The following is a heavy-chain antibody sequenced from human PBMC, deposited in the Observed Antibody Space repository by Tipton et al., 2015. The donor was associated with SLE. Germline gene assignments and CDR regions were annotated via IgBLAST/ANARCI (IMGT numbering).Heavy chain of an antibody. D-gene: IGHD3-22*01. CDR1: GASISSDY. J-gene: IGHJ5*02. CDR2: IHYSGST. Sequence: GLVKPSETLSLTCIVSGASISSDYWSWIRQTPGMGLQWIGHIHYSGSTNYNPSLKSRVFISLDTSKNQLPLKLSSVTSADTALYYCARGRSFRYDSSAPWFDPWGQGTLVTVSS. V-gene: IGHV4-59*01. CDR3: ARGRSFRYDSSAPWFDP.